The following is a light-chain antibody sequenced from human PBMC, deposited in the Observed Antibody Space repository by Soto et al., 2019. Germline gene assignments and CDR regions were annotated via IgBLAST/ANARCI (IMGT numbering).Light chain of an antibody. V-gene: IGLV2-14*03. CDR3: SSYTSSRTVV. Sequence: QSALTQPASVSGSPGQSITISCTGTSSDVGGFNFVSWYQHHPDKAPKLMIYDVSNRPSGVSNRFSGSKSGNTASLTISGLQPEDEVDYYCSSYTSSRTVVFGGGTKLTVL. J-gene: IGLJ2*01. CDR2: DVS. CDR1: SSDVGGFNF.